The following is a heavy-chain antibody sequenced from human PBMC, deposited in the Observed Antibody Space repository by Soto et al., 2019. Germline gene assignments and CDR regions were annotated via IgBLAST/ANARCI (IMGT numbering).Heavy chain of an antibody. J-gene: IGHJ5*02. CDR3: ARHFIVVVPTAVNWFDP. Sequence: QVQLQESGPGLVKPSETLSLTCTVSGGSISTYYWSWIRQSPGKGLEWIGYIYYSGSTNYNPSLKSRVTISVDTSKNQFSLKLSSVTAADTGVYYCARHFIVVVPTAVNWFDPWGQGTLVTVSS. D-gene: IGHD2-2*01. CDR1: GGSISTYY. V-gene: IGHV4-59*08. CDR2: IYYSGST.